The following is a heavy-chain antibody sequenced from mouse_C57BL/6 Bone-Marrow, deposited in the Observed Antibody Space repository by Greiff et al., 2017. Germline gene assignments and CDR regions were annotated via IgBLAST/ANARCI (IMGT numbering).Heavy chain of an antibody. V-gene: IGHV14-4*01. CDR3: TTLYYYGSSGAY. CDR1: GFNIKDDY. Sequence: VQLQQPGAELVRPGASVKLSCTASGFNIKDDYMHWVKQRPEQGLEWIGWIDPENGDTEYASKFQGKATITADTSSNTAYLQLSSLTSEDTAVYYCTTLYYYGSSGAYWGQGTLVTVSA. D-gene: IGHD1-1*01. J-gene: IGHJ3*01. CDR2: IDPENGDT.